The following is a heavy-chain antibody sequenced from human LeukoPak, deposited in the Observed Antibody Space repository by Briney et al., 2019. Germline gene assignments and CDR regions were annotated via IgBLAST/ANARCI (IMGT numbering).Heavy chain of an antibody. J-gene: IGHJ4*02. V-gene: IGHV3-74*01. Sequence: GGSLRLSCAASGFTFSSYWMHWVRQAPGKGLVWVSRISSDGSSTDYADSVKGRFTISRDNAKNTLYLQMNSLRAEDTAVYYCARRIPYDSSSYWGQGTLVTVSS. CDR1: GFTFSSYW. CDR3: ARRIPYDSSSY. CDR2: ISSDGSST. D-gene: IGHD3-22*01.